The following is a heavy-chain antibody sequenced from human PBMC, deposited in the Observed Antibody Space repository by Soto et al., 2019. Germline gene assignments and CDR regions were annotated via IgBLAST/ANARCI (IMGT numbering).Heavy chain of an antibody. D-gene: IGHD1-26*01. CDR2: ISSSSSYI. CDR1: GFTFSSYA. J-gene: IGHJ4*02. Sequence: PGGSLRLSFAASGFTFSSYAMHWVSQAPGKGLEWVSSISSSSSYIYYADSVKGRFTLSRDNAKNSLYLQMSSLSVDDTAIYYCVKGNQLLRYYFEYWGQGTPVTVSS. V-gene: IGHV3-21*01. CDR3: VKGNQLLRYYFEY.